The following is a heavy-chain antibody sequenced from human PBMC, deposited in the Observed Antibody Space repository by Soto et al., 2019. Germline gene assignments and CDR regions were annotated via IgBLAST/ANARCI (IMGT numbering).Heavy chain of an antibody. J-gene: IGHJ4*02. D-gene: IGHD3-3*01. Sequence: QVQLVQSGAEVKKPGASVKVSCKASGYTFTSYGISWVRQAPGQGLEWMGWISAYNGNTNYAQKLQGRVTMTTDTSTSRAYMELRSLRSDDTAVYYCAREVGITIFGVVTGLDYWGQGPLVTVSS. CDR2: ISAYNGNT. CDR3: AREVGITIFGVVTGLDY. V-gene: IGHV1-18*01. CDR1: GYTFTSYG.